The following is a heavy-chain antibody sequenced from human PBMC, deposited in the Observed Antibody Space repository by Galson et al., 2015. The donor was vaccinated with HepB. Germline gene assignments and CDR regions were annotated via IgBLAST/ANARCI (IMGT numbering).Heavy chain of an antibody. J-gene: IGHJ3*02. CDR1: GYTFTSYY. V-gene: IGHV1-46*01. D-gene: IGHD6-19*01. Sequence: SVKVSCKASGYTFTSYYMHWARQAPGQGLEWMGIINPSGGSTSYAQKFQGRVTMTRDTSTSTVYMELSSLRSEDTAVYYCARPIAVGLFDIWGQGTMVTVSS. CDR2: INPSGGST. CDR3: ARPIAVGLFDI.